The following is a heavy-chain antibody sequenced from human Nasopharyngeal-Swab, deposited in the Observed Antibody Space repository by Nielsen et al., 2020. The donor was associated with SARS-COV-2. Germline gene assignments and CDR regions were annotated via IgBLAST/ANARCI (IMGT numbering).Heavy chain of an antibody. Sequence: GESLKISCAASGFTFSSYAMSWVRQAPGKGLEWVSAISGSGGSTYYADSVKGRFTISRDNSKNTLYLQMNSLRVEDTAVYYCAREVSTGWYRGAAFDIWGQGTMVTVSS. CDR3: AREVSTGWYRGAAFDI. CDR2: ISGSGGST. J-gene: IGHJ3*02. V-gene: IGHV3-23*01. CDR1: GFTFSSYA. D-gene: IGHD6-19*01.